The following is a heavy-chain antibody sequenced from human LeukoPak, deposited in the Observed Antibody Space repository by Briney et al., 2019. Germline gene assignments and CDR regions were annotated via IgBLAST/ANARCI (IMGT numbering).Heavy chain of an antibody. CDR3: ARRRGGPIRYFDWLSSTDYYYGMDV. V-gene: IGHV3-21*01. Sequence: KPGGSLRLSCAASGFTFSSYSMKWVRQAPGKGLEWVSSISSSSSYIYYADSVKGRFTISRDNAKNSLYLQLNSLRAEDTAVYYCARRRGGPIRYFDWLSSTDYYYGMDVWGKGTTVTVSS. J-gene: IGHJ6*04. CDR1: GFTFSSYS. D-gene: IGHD3-9*01. CDR2: ISSSSSYI.